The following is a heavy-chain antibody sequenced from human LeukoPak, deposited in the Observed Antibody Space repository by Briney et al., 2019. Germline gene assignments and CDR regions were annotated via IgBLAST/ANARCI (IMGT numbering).Heavy chain of an antibody. CDR2: ISWNSGSI. V-gene: IGHV3-9*03. CDR1: GFTFDDYA. CDR3: AKGYQLLSTPTFDY. J-gene: IGHJ4*02. D-gene: IGHD2-2*01. Sequence: GRSLRLSCAASGFTFDDYAMHWVRQAPGKGLEWVSGISWNSGSIGYADSVKGRFTISRDNAKNSLYLQMNSLRAEGMALYYCAKGYQLLSTPTFDYWGQGTLVTVSS.